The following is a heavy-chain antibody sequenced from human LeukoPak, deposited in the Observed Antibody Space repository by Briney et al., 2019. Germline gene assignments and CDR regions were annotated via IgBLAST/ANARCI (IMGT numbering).Heavy chain of an antibody. CDR3: VKGDYSGYTFPAFDY. CDR2: ITSSGGST. V-gene: IGHV3-64D*06. D-gene: IGHD5-12*01. J-gene: IGHJ4*02. Sequence: GGSLRLSCSASGLTFSYYAMHWVRQAPGKGLEYVSGITSSGGSTYYTDSVKGRFTISRDNTNNTLYLQMSSLRAEDTAVYYCVKGDYSGYTFPAFDYWGQGTLVSVSS. CDR1: GLTFSYYA.